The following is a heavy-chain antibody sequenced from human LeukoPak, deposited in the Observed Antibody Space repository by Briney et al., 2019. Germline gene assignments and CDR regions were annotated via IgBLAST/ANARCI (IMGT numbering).Heavy chain of an antibody. D-gene: IGHD3-10*01. CDR1: GFTFSSYA. V-gene: IGHV3-30-3*01. Sequence: PGGSLRLSCAASGFTFSSYAMHWVRQAPGKGLEWVAVISYDGSNKYYADSVKGRFTISRDNSKNTLYLQMNSLRAEDTAVYYCAKAVVRGVIDYWGQGTLVTVSS. CDR2: ISYDGSNK. CDR3: AKAVVRGVIDY. J-gene: IGHJ4*02.